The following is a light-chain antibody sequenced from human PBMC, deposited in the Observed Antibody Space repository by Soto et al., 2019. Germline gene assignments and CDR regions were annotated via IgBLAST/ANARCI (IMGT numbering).Light chain of an antibody. J-gene: IGKJ2*01. CDR3: QQSYNLPRT. V-gene: IGKV1-39*01. CDR1: QNIGKY. Sequence: DIQMTQSPSSLSASSGDRVTITCRASQNIGKYLIWYQQKPGRPPKVLVYGASNLQSGVSSRISGDGFGTEFSLTINSLRPEDFATYYCQQSYNLPRTFGQGTTLETK. CDR2: GAS.